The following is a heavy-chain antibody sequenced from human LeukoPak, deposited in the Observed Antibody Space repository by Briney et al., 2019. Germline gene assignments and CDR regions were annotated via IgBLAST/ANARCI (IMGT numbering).Heavy chain of an antibody. CDR1: GYTFDSYG. CDR3: ARDRLGFGELLSF. D-gene: IGHD3-10*01. CDR2: INGYNGDT. Sequence: ASVKVSCKASGYTFDSYGISWVRQAPGQGLEWMGWINGYNGDTNYAQKFQGRVTMTTDTSTSAAYMELRSLRSDDTAMYYCARDRLGFGELLSFWGQGTMVTVSS. J-gene: IGHJ3*01. V-gene: IGHV1-18*01.